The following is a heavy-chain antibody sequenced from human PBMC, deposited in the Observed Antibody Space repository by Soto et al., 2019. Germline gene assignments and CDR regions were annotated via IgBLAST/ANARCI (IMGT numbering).Heavy chain of an antibody. D-gene: IGHD3-22*01. V-gene: IGHV4-34*01. Sequence: QVQLQQWGAGLLKPSETLSLTCAVYGGSFSGYYWSWIRQPPGKGLEWIGEINHSGSTNYNPSLKSRVTISVDTSKIQFYLKLSSGTAADTAVYYCARGRITWYYYDSRGYWGYWGQGTLVTVSS. CDR2: INHSGST. CDR3: ARGRITWYYYDSRGYWGY. J-gene: IGHJ4*02. CDR1: GGSFSGYY.